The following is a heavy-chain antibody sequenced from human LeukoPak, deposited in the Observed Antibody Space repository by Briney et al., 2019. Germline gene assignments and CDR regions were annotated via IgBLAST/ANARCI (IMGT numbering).Heavy chain of an antibody. Sequence: GGSLRPSCAASGFTFRSYAMTWVRQPPGKGLEWVSTISGSGDSTDYADSVKGRFTISRDNSKQTVFLQMNTLRVEDTALYYCAKDCRVVVTANNWFDPWGQGTLVTVSS. CDR2: ISGSGDST. V-gene: IGHV3-23*01. CDR1: GFTFRSYA. D-gene: IGHD2-15*01. CDR3: AKDCRVVVTANNWFDP. J-gene: IGHJ5*02.